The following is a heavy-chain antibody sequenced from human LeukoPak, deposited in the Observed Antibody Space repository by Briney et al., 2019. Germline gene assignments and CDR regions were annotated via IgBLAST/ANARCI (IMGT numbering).Heavy chain of an antibody. V-gene: IGHV4-59*01. Sequence: SETLSLICTVSGGSISSYYWSWIRQPPGKGLEWIGYIYYSGSTNYNPSLKSRVTISVDTSKNQFSLKLSSVTAADTAVYYCARDSILTGYYNYFDYWGRGTLATVSS. CDR3: ARDSILTGYYNYFDY. D-gene: IGHD3-9*01. J-gene: IGHJ4*02. CDR2: IYYSGST. CDR1: GGSISSYY.